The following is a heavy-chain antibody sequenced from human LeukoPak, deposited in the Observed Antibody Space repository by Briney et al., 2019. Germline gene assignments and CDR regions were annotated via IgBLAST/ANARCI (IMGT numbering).Heavy chain of an antibody. J-gene: IGHJ6*02. D-gene: IGHD1-14*01. Sequence: GESLRLSCAASGFTFSSYEMNWVRQAPGKGLEWVSYISSSGSTIYYADSVKGRFTISRDNAKNSLYLQMNSLRAEDTAVYYCARTTLPEYYYYYYGMDVWGQGTTVTVSS. CDR2: ISSSGSTI. V-gene: IGHV3-48*03. CDR1: GFTFSSYE. CDR3: ARTTLPEYYYYYYGMDV.